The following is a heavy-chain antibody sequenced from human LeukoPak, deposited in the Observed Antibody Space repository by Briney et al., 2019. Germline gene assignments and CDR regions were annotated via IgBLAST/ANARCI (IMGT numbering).Heavy chain of an antibody. CDR1: GGSISSYY. CDR3: ASFLGGDRYYFDY. V-gene: IGHV4-59*08. J-gene: IGHJ4*02. Sequence: QSSETLSLTCTVSGGSISSYYWSWIRQPPGKGLEWIGYIYYSGSTNYNPSLKSRVTISVDTSKNQFSLKLSSVTAADTAVYYCASFLGGDRYYFDYWGQGTLVTVSS. D-gene: IGHD4-17*01. CDR2: IYYSGST.